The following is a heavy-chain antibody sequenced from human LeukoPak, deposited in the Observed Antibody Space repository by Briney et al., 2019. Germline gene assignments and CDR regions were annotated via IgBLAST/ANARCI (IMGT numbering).Heavy chain of an antibody. D-gene: IGHD6-19*01. CDR1: GFTFSTEW. Sequence: PGGSLRLSCAASGFTFSTEWMGWVRQAPGKGLEWVATMKEEGGNIYYVDSVRGRFTISRDNAKNSLFLQMNGLRADDTAVYYCTRDGCSGWCHDYWGQGTLVTVSS. CDR2: MKEEGGNI. J-gene: IGHJ4*02. CDR3: TRDGCSGWCHDY. V-gene: IGHV3-7*01.